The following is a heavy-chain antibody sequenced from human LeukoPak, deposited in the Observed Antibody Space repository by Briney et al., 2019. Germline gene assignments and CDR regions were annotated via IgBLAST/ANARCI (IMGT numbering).Heavy chain of an antibody. CDR3: TTDRELFYDYVWGSYRLFDS. CDR2: IKSKGDGGTT. D-gene: IGHD3-16*02. CDR1: GYTSVNAW. Sequence: GGSLRLSCAASGYTSVNAWMSGIRQAPGKGLEWVGRIKSKGDGGTTDYAAPVRRRFTISREESKNALYLQMNSLKTEDTAVYYCTTDRELFYDYVWGSYRLFDSWGQGTLVTVSS. J-gene: IGHJ4*02. V-gene: IGHV3-15*01.